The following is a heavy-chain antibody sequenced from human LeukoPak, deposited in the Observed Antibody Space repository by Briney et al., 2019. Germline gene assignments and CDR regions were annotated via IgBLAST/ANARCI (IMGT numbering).Heavy chain of an antibody. D-gene: IGHD6-13*01. Sequence: SETLSLTCTVSGGSISSYYWGWIRQPAGKGLEWIGRIYTSGSTNYNPSLKSRVTMSVDTSKNQFSLKLSSVTAADTAVYYCARDLFVASSLFFDYRGQGTLVTVSS. J-gene: IGHJ4*02. CDR2: IYTSGST. V-gene: IGHV4-4*07. CDR3: ARDLFVASSLFFDY. CDR1: GGSISSYY.